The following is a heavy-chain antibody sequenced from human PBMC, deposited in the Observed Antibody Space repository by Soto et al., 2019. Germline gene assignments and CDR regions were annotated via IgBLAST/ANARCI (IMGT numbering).Heavy chain of an antibody. CDR1: GGSISSYY. CDR2: IYYSGST. D-gene: IGHD5-12*01. Sequence: SETLSLTCTVSGGSISSYYWSWVRQPPGKGLEWIGYIYYSGSTNYNPSLKSRVTISVDTSKNQFSLKLSSVTAADTAVYYCARVNLYSGYEDFDYWGQGTLVTVSS. CDR3: ARVNLYSGYEDFDY. V-gene: IGHV4-59*01. J-gene: IGHJ4*02.